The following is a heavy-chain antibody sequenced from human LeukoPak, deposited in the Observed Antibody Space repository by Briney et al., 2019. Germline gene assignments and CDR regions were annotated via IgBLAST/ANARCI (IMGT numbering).Heavy chain of an antibody. Sequence: GGSLRLSCAASEFTFSTYWMHWVRQAPGKGLVWVSRINPDGSTASYAGSVEGRFTISRDNAKNTLYLQMNSLGAEDTAVYFCARVAVGEYNFHHWGQGTLVTVSS. CDR3: ARVAVGEYNFHH. CDR1: EFTFSTYW. CDR2: INPDGSTA. V-gene: IGHV3-74*01. D-gene: IGHD6-19*01. J-gene: IGHJ4*02.